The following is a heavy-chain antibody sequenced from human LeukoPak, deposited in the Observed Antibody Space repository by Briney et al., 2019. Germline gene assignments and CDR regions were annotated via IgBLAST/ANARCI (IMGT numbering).Heavy chain of an antibody. CDR2: INPNSDGT. V-gene: IGHV1-2*02. Sequence: GASVKVSCKASGYTFTGYYIHWVRQAPGQGLEWMGWINPNSDGTKYAQKFQGRVTMTRDTSISTAYMEVIRLTSDDTAVYYCARAPPYNILTGYRLFDYWGQGTLVTVSS. J-gene: IGHJ4*02. D-gene: IGHD3-9*01. CDR1: GYTFTGYY. CDR3: ARAPPYNILTGYRLFDY.